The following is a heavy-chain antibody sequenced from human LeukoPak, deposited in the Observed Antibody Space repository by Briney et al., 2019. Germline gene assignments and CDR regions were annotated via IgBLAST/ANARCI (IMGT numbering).Heavy chain of an antibody. CDR2: ISGSGGST. CDR3: AKDARVPATLASIMDV. D-gene: IGHD2-15*01. V-gene: IGHV3-23*01. J-gene: IGHJ6*02. CDR1: GFTFSSYA. Sequence: GGSLRLSCAASGFTFSSYAMSWVRQAPGKGLEWVSAISGSGGSTYYADSVKGRFTISRDNSKNTLYLQMNSLRAEDTAVYYCAKDARVPATLASIMDVWGQGTTVTVSS.